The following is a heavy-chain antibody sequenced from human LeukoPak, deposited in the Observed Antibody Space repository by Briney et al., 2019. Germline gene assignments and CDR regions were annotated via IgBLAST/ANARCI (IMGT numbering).Heavy chain of an antibody. CDR3: ARDVEMYYDSSAYGDY. CDR2: IRPYNGNT. Sequence: AASVKVSCKVSGYTLTELSMHWVRQAPGKGLEWMGWIRPYNGNTNYAQKLQGRVTMTTDTSTSTAYMELRSLRSDDTAIYYCARDVEMYYDSSAYGDYWGQGTLVTVSS. D-gene: IGHD3-22*01. CDR1: GYTLTELS. J-gene: IGHJ4*02. V-gene: IGHV1-18*01.